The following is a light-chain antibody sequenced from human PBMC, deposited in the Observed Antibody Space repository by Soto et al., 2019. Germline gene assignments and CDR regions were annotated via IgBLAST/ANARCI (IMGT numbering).Light chain of an antibody. CDR2: DAS. V-gene: IGKV1-5*01. Sequence: DIQMTQSPSTLSASLGDRVTITCRASQSLNNDLAWYQQKPGKAPNLLIYDASTLERGVPSRFSGTGSGTEFTLAISSLQPDDFATYYCQQYHRSSVTFGQGTRLEIK. J-gene: IGKJ5*01. CDR1: QSLNND. CDR3: QQYHRSSVT.